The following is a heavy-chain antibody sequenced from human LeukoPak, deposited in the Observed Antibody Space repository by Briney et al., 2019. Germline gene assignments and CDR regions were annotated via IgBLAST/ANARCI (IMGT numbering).Heavy chain of an antibody. CDR1: GYTFTGYY. D-gene: IGHD3-22*01. CDR3: ARSNYYDSSGPGEIDY. V-gene: IGHV1-2*02. CDR2: INPNSGGT. Sequence: ASVKVSCKASGYTFTGYYMHWVRQAPGQGLEWRGWINPNSGGTNYAQKFQGRVTMTRDTSISTAYMELSRLRSDDTAVYYCARSNYYDSSGPGEIDYWGQGTLVTVSS. J-gene: IGHJ4*02.